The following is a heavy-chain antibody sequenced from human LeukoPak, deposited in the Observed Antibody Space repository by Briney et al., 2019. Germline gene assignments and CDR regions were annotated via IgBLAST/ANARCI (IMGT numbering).Heavy chain of an antibody. Sequence: GGSLRLSCAASGFTFSSYEMNWVRQAPGKGLEWVSLISTGGDATHYAKSVKGRFTISRDDSKNTLYLQMNDLRAEDTAVYYCVTDYDSSGYYEGYWGQGTLVTVSS. D-gene: IGHD3-22*01. J-gene: IGHJ4*02. CDR3: VTDYDSSGYYEGY. CDR2: ISTGGDAT. V-gene: IGHV3-23*01. CDR1: GFTFSSYE.